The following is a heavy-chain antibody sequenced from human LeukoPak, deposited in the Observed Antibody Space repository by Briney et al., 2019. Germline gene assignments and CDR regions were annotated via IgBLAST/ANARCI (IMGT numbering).Heavy chain of an antibody. Sequence: MPSETLSLTCTVSGGSISSGSYYWSWIRQPAGKGLEWIGRIYTSGSTNYNPSLKSRVTISVDTSKNQFSLKLSSVTAADTAVYYCARDPYYDRYGMDVWGQGTTVTVSS. V-gene: IGHV4-61*02. CDR3: ARDPYYDRYGMDV. D-gene: IGHD3-3*01. J-gene: IGHJ6*02. CDR2: IYTSGST. CDR1: GGSISSGSYY.